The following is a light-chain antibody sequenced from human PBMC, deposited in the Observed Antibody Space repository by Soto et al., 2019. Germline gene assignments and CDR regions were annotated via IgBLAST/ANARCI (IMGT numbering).Light chain of an antibody. V-gene: IGKV3-20*01. CDR3: QQPRTSPRR. J-gene: IGKJ4*01. CDR2: GAS. CDR1: RSISRY. Sequence: WMSSEGTRGLSGKKINTLSCRASRSISRYLAWYQQKPGQGPRLLIYGASSRATGTPDRFSGSGSGTEFTLAIRCLEPEDSALYYCQQPRTSPRRVGGGTKVDIK.